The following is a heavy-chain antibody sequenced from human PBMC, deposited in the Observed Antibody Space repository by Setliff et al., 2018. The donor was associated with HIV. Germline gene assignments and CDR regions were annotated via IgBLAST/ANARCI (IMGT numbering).Heavy chain of an antibody. Sequence: ASVKVSCKASGYAFTSYAMHWVRQAPGQRLEWMGWINTVNGNTKYSQKFQGRVTITRDTSASTIYMELNSLRSEDTALYYCARDYYDSGGYYYAFDHWGQGTLVTVSS. CDR1: GYAFTSYA. V-gene: IGHV1-3*04. D-gene: IGHD3-22*01. CDR2: INTVNGNT. J-gene: IGHJ4*02. CDR3: ARDYYDSGGYYYAFDH.